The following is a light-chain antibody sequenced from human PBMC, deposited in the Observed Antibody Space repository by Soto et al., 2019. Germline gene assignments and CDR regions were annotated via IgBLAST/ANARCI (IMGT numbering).Light chain of an antibody. Sequence: DIVMTQTPLSSPVTLGQPASISCRSSQSLVHGDGNTYLSWLQQRPGQPPRLLIYKISKRSSGVPDRFSGSGAGTDFTLKISKVEAEDVCVYYCMQATLFPVTFGQGTRLEIK. CDR1: QSLVHGDGNTY. CDR3: MQATLFPVT. V-gene: IGKV2-24*01. CDR2: KIS. J-gene: IGKJ2*01.